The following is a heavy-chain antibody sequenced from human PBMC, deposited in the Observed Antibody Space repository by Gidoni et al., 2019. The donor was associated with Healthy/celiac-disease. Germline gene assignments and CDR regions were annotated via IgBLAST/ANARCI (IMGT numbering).Heavy chain of an antibody. CDR1: GFTFSSYG. Sequence: QVQLLESGGGVVQPGRSLRLSCAASGFTFSSYGMHWGRQAPGKGMEWVAVISYDGSNKYYADSVKGRVTISRDNSKNTLYLQMNSLRAEDTAVYYCAEVPVGPCGGDCYNYWYFDLWGRGTLVTVSS. CDR3: AEVPVGPCGGDCYNYWYFDL. V-gene: IGHV3-30*18. D-gene: IGHD2-21*02. J-gene: IGHJ2*01. CDR2: ISYDGSNK.